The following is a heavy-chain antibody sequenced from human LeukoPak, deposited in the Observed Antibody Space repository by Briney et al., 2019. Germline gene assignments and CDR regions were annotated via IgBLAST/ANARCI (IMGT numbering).Heavy chain of an antibody. CDR2: IKEDGSEK. CDR3: AIGRQLGK. Sequence: GGSLRLSCAASGFTFSTYTMSWVRQAPGKGLEWVANIKEDGSEKYYLESVKGRFAVSRDNAKNSLYLQMDSLRAEDSAVYFCAIGRQLGKWGQGTLVTVSS. J-gene: IGHJ4*02. D-gene: IGHD6-13*01. CDR1: GFTFSTYT. V-gene: IGHV3-7*01.